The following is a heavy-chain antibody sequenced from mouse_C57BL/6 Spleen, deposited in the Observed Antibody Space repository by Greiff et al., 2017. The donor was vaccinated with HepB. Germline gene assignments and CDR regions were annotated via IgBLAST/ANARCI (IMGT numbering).Heavy chain of an antibody. V-gene: IGHV1-50*01. CDR3: ARGGGNYWYFDV. D-gene: IGHD2-1*01. CDR2: IDPSDSYT. CDR1: GYTFTSYW. J-gene: IGHJ1*03. Sequence: VQLQQPGAELVKPGASVKLSCKASGYTFTSYWMQWVKQRPGQGLEWIGEIDPSDSYTNYNQKFKGKATLTVDTSSSTAYMQLSSLTSEDSAVYYCARGGGNYWYFDVWGTGTTVTVSS.